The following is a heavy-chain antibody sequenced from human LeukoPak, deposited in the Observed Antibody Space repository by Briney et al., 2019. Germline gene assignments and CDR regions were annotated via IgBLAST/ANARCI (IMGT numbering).Heavy chain of an antibody. D-gene: IGHD4-11*01. CDR2: INHSGST. CDR1: GGSFSVYY. V-gene: IGHV4-34*01. Sequence: KPSETLSLTCAVYGGSFSVYYWSWIRQPPGKGLEWIGEINHSGSTNYNPSLKSRVTISVDTSKNQFSLKLSSVTAADTAVYYCASGSKPMDAFDIWGQGTMVTVSS. CDR3: ASGSKPMDAFDI. J-gene: IGHJ3*02.